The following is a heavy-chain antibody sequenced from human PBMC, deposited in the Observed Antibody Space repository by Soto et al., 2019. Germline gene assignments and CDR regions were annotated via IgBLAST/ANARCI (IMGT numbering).Heavy chain of an antibody. D-gene: IGHD6-19*01. CDR2: IKQDGSEK. Sequence: EVQLVESGGGLVQPGGSLRLSCAASGFTFSSYWMSWVRQAPGKGLEWVANIKQDGSEKYYVDSVKGRFTISRDNAKNSRYLQMDSLRAEDTAVYYCAGRVAATEGAFDYWGQGTLVTVSS. CDR3: AGRVAATEGAFDY. J-gene: IGHJ4*02. V-gene: IGHV3-7*04. CDR1: GFTFSSYW.